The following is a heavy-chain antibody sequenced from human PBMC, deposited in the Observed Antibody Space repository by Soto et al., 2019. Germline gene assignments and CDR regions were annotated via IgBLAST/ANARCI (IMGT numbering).Heavy chain of an antibody. D-gene: IGHD2-2*01. Sequence: QVQLQESGPGLVKPSETLSLTCTVSGGSISSYYWSWIRQPPGKGLEWIGYIYYSGSTNYNPSLKSRVTLSVDTSRNQFSLKLSSVTAADTAVYYCARWRYCGSNSCYGFRYWGQGTLVTVSS. J-gene: IGHJ4*02. CDR1: GGSISSYY. V-gene: IGHV4-59*01. CDR3: ARWRYCGSNSCYGFRY. CDR2: IYYSGST.